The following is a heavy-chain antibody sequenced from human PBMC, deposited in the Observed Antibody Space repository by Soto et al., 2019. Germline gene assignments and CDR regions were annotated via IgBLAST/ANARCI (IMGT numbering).Heavy chain of an antibody. CDR2: INPSGGST. J-gene: IGHJ6*03. CDR1: GYTFTSYY. D-gene: IGHD6-13*01. Sequence: ASVKVSCKASGYTFTSYYMHWVRQAPGQGLEWMGIINPSGGSTSYAQKFQGRVTMTRDTSTSTVHMELSSLRSEDTAVYYCARGTMGYSSSVPHYYYYMDVWGKGTTVTVSS. V-gene: IGHV1-46*03. CDR3: ARGTMGYSSSVPHYYYYMDV.